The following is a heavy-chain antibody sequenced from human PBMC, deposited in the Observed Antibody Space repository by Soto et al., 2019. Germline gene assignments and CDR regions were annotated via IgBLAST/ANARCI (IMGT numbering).Heavy chain of an antibody. V-gene: IGHV4-31*03. CDR1: GGSISSGGYY. CDR3: ARWVGATSFDY. J-gene: IGHJ4*02. Sequence: SETLSLTCTVSGGSISSGGYYWSWIRQHPGKGLEWIGYISYSGSTYYNPSLESRVTISVDTSKNQFSLKLSSVTAADTAVYYCARWVGATSFDYWGQGTLVTVSS. D-gene: IGHD1-26*01. CDR2: ISYSGST.